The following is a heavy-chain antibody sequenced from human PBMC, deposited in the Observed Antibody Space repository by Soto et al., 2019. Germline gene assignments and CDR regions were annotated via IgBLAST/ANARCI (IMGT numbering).Heavy chain of an antibody. Sequence: ASVKVSCKASGYTFTSYGISWVRQAPGQGLERMGWISAYNGNTNYAQKLQGRVTMTTDTSTSTAYMELRSLRSDDTAVYYCARALRRITIFGVVTVTDGMDVWGQGTTVTVSS. CDR2: ISAYNGNT. V-gene: IGHV1-18*01. D-gene: IGHD3-3*01. J-gene: IGHJ6*02. CDR3: ARALRRITIFGVVTVTDGMDV. CDR1: GYTFTSYG.